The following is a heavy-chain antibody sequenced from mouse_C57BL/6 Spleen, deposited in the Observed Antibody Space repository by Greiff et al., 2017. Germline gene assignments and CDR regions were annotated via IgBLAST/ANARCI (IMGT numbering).Heavy chain of an antibody. V-gene: IGHV3-6*01. Sequence: ESGPGLVKPSQSLSLTCSVTGYSITSGYYWNWIRQFPGNNLEWMGYISYDGSNNYNPTLKNRISITSDTSKNQFYLKLNSVTTEDTATYYCARGGYGSSYVRFDYWGQGTTLTVSS. J-gene: IGHJ2*01. CDR2: ISYDGSN. CDR1: GYSITSGYY. CDR3: ARGGYGSSYVRFDY. D-gene: IGHD1-1*01.